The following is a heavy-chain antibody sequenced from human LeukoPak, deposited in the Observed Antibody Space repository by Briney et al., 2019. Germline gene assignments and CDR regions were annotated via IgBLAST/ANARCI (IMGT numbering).Heavy chain of an antibody. J-gene: IGHJ5*02. V-gene: IGHV3-7*03. Sequence: GGSLRLSCAASGFTFSSYWMYWVRRAPGKGLEWVASVKQDESEKYYGDSVKGRFAVSRDNAKNSLFLQMNSLRAEDTAVYYCTKDPNGDYVGAFDPWGQGTLVTVSS. CDR1: GFTFSSYW. D-gene: IGHD4-17*01. CDR2: VKQDESEK. CDR3: TKDPNGDYVGAFDP.